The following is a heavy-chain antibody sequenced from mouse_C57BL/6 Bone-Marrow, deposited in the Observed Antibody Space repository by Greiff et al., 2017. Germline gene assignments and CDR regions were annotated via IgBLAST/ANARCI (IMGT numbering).Heavy chain of an antibody. V-gene: IGHV5-4*03. Sequence: EVKVEESGGGLVKPGGSLKLSCAASGFTFSSYAMSWVRQTPEKRLEWVATISAGGSYTYYPDNVKGRFTISRDNAKNTLYLQMSHLKSEDTAMYYCARALYYYAMDYWGQGTSVTVSS. J-gene: IGHJ4*01. CDR1: GFTFSSYA. CDR2: ISAGGSYT. CDR3: ARALYYYAMDY.